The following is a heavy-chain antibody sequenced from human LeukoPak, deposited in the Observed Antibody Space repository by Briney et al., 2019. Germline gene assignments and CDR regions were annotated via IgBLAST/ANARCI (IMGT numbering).Heavy chain of an antibody. V-gene: IGHV3-33*06. CDR2: IWYDGSNK. D-gene: IGHD1-26*01. CDR1: GFTFSSYG. CDR3: AKEESIVGVWYFDY. Sequence: GGSLRLSCAASGFTFSSYGMHWVRQAPGKGLEWVAVIWYDGSNKYYADSVKGRFTISRDNSKNTLYLQMNSLRAEDTAVYYCAKEESIVGVWYFDYWGQGTLVTVSS. J-gene: IGHJ4*02.